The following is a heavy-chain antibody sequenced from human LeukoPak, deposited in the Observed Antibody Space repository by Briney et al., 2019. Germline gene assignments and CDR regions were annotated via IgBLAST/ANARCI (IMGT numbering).Heavy chain of an antibody. D-gene: IGHD3-10*01. CDR1: GGSISSSSYY. V-gene: IGHV3-23*01. Sequence: ETLSLTCTVSGGSISSSSYYWGWIRQPPGKGLEWVSAISGSGGSTYYADSVKGRFTISRDNSKNTLYLQMNSLRAEDTAVYYCAKDNEYWFGELSGNWFDPWGQGTLVTVSS. CDR3: AKDNEYWFGELSGNWFDP. J-gene: IGHJ5*02. CDR2: ISGSGGST.